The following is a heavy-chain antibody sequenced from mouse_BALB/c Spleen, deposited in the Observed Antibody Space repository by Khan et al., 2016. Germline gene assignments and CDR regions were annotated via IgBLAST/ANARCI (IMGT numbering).Heavy chain of an antibody. CDR1: GYTFSSYW. CDR3: ARTDRRGYFDY. CDR2: ILPGSGST. J-gene: IGHJ2*01. V-gene: IGHV1-9*01. Sequence: QVRLQQSGAELMKPGASVKISCKATGYTFSSYWIEWVKQRPGHGLEWIGEILPGSGSTNYNEKFRGKATFTADTSSNTAYMQLSSLTHAESAVPYCARTDRRGYFDYWGQGTTLTVSS.